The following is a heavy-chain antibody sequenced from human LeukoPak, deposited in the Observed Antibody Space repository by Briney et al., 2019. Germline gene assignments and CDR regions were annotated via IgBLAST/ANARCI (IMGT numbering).Heavy chain of an antibody. Sequence: GGSLRLSCAASGFTFSTYWMHWLRQAPGKGLAWVSRINSDGSSITHADSVKGRFTISRDNAKNTLYLQINSLRAEDTAVYYCAREYQVTARFDPWGQGILVTVSS. CDR1: GFTFSTYW. D-gene: IGHD2-21*02. CDR2: INSDGSSI. V-gene: IGHV3-74*01. J-gene: IGHJ5*02. CDR3: AREYQVTARFDP.